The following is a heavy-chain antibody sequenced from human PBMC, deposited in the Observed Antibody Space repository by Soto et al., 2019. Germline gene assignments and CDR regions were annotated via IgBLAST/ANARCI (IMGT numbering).Heavy chain of an antibody. Sequence: SDTLSLTCAVYGGSFSGYYWSWIRQPPGKGLEWIGEINHSGSTNYNPSLKSRVTISVDTSKNQFSLKLSSVTAADTAVYYCARGRGSSWYFSYYGMDVWGQGTTVTVSS. D-gene: IGHD6-13*01. CDR2: INHSGST. CDR3: ARGRGSSWYFSYYGMDV. V-gene: IGHV4-34*01. J-gene: IGHJ6*02. CDR1: GGSFSGYY.